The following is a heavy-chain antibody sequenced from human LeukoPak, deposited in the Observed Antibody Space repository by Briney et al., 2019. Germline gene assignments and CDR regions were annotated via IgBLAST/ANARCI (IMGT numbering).Heavy chain of an antibody. D-gene: IGHD6-19*01. J-gene: IGHJ5*02. CDR2: INPNSGGT. Sequence: GASVKVSCKASGYTFTGYYMHWVRQAPGQGLEWMGRINPNSGGTNYAQKFQGRVTMIRDTSISTAYMELSRLRSDDTAVYYCARTSINPQWLASTNWFDPWGQGTLVTVSS. CDR1: GYTFTGYY. CDR3: ARTSINPQWLASTNWFDP. V-gene: IGHV1-2*06.